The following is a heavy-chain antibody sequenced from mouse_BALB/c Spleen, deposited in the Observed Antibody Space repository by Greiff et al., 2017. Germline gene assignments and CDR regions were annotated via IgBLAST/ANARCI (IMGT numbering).Heavy chain of an antibody. J-gene: IGHJ3*01. V-gene: IGHV7-3*02. CDR2: IRNKANGYTT. CDR3: ARDRYD. CDR1: GFTFTDYY. Sequence: EVQRVESGGGLVQPGGSLRLSCATSGFTFTDYYMSWVRQPPGKALEWLGFIRNKANGYTTEYSASVKGRFTISRDNSQSILYLQMNTLRAEDSATYYCARDRYDWGQGTLVTVSA.